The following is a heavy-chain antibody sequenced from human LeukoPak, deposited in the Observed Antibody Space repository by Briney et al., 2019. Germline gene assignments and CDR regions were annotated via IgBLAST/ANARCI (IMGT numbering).Heavy chain of an antibody. CDR1: GGSISSSSYY. CDR3: AIQGRFLEWLLFGYFDY. J-gene: IGHJ4*02. Sequence: SETLSLTCTVSGGSISSSSYYWGWIRQPPGKGLEWIGSIYYSGSTYYNPSLKSRVTISVDTSKNQFSLKLSSVTAADTAVYYCAIQGRFLEWLLFGYFDYWGQGTLVTVSS. D-gene: IGHD3-3*01. CDR2: IYYSGST. V-gene: IGHV4-39*01.